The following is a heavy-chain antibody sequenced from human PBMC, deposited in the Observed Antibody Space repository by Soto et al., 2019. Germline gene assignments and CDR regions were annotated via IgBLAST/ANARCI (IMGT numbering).Heavy chain of an antibody. J-gene: IGHJ4*02. CDR2: INHSGST. V-gene: IGHV4-34*01. Sequence: PSETLSLTCAVYGGSFSGYYWSWIRQPPGKGLEWIGEINHSGSTNYNPSLKSRVTISVDTSKNQFSLKLSSVTAADTAVYYCASSPGRRWIQLWYDPLDYWGQGTLVT. D-gene: IGHD5-18*01. CDR1: GGSFSGYY. CDR3: ASSPGRRWIQLWYDPLDY.